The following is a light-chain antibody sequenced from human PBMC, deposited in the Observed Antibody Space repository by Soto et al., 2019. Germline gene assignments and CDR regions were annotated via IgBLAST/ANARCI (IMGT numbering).Light chain of an antibody. J-gene: IGKJ3*01. Sequence: EIVLTQSPGTLSLSPGERATLSCRASQSVFSSYLAWYQQKPGQAPRLLIYGASSRATGIPDRFSGSGSGTDFTSTISGVEPEDFAVYYCQQYGSSPLFSSGPGTKVEIK. CDR3: QQYGSSPLFS. V-gene: IGKV3-20*01. CDR2: GAS. CDR1: QSVFSSY.